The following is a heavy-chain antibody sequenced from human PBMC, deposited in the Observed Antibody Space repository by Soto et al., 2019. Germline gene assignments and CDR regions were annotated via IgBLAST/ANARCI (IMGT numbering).Heavy chain of an antibody. D-gene: IGHD4-17*01. CDR3: ARHVLRWLDY. CDR2: IYYSGST. V-gene: IGHV4-39*01. CDR1: GGSISSSSYY. Sequence: KPSETLSLTCTVSGGSISSSSYYWGWIRQPPGKGLEWIGSIYYSGSTYYNPSLKSRVTISVDTSKNQFSLKLSSVTAADTAVYYCARHVLRWLDYWGQGTLVTVSS. J-gene: IGHJ4*02.